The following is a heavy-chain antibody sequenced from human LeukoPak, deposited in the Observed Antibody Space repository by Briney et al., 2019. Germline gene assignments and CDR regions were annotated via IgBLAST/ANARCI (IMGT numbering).Heavy chain of an antibody. CDR3: ARDFGKVGFDY. J-gene: IGHJ4*02. CDR1: GGSISSGGYS. V-gene: IGHV4-31*03. D-gene: IGHD1-26*01. Sequence: RASETLSLTCTVSGGSISSGGYSWSWIRQHPGKGLEWIGYIYYSGSTCYNPSLKSRVTISVDTSKNQFSLKLSSVTAADTAVYYCARDFGKVGFDYWGQGTLVTVSS. CDR2: IYYSGST.